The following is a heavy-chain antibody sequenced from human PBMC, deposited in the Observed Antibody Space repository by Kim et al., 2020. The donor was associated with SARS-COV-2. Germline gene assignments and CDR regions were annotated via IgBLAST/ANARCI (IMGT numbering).Heavy chain of an antibody. CDR2: INAGNGNT. Sequence: ASVKVSCKASGYTFTSYAMHWVRQAPGQRLEWMGWINAGNGNTKYSQKFQGRVTITRDTSASTAYMELSSLRSEDTAVYYCARGLIAAAGKGWFDPWGQGTLVTVSS. D-gene: IGHD6-13*01. J-gene: IGHJ5*02. V-gene: IGHV1-3*01. CDR1: GYTFTSYA. CDR3: ARGLIAAAGKGWFDP.